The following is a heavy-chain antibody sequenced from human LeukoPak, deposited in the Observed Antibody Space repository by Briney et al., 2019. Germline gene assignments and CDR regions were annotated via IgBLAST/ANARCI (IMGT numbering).Heavy chain of an antibody. CDR1: GDSVSSNSAA. V-gene: IGHV6-1*01. CDR3: ARVGYSSSSGGFDY. Sequence: SQTLSLTCAISGDSVSSNSAAWNWIRQSPSRRLEWLGRTYYRSKWYNDYAVSVKSRITINPDTSRNQFSLQLNSVTPEDTAVYYCARVGYSSSSGGFDYWGQGTLVTVSS. CDR2: TYYRSKWYN. J-gene: IGHJ4*02. D-gene: IGHD6-6*01.